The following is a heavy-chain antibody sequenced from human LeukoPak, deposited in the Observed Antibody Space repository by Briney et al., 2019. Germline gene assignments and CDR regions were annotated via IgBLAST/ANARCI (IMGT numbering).Heavy chain of an antibody. CDR2: ISTSGSTI. CDR1: GVSCSSDE. Sequence: PADSLRLSCAASGVSCSSDEMNWVRQAPRKGLEWVSYISTSGSTIYYADSVKGRFTISRDNAKNSLYLQMNSLRAEDTAVYYCARDSHYYDSSGPNYWGQGTLVTVSS. J-gene: IGHJ4*02. D-gene: IGHD3-22*01. V-gene: IGHV3-48*03. CDR3: ARDSHYYDSSGPNY.